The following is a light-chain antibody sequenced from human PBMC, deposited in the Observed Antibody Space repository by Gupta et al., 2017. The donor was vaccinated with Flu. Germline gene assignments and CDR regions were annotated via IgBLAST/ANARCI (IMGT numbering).Light chain of an antibody. J-gene: IGKJ4*01. V-gene: IGKV3-11*01. CDR1: QSVNRY. CDR2: DAS. Sequence: PATLSLSPGERATLSCRASQSVNRYLAWYQQKPGQGPRLLIYDASNRATGIPARFSGIGFGTDFTLTISSREPEDFAVYYCQHRVNVPLTFGGGTRVEI. CDR3: QHRVNVPLT.